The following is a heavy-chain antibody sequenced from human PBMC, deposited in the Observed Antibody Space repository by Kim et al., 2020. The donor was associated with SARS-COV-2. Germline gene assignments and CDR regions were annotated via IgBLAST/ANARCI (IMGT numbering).Heavy chain of an antibody. J-gene: IGHJ4*02. D-gene: IGHD3-10*01. CDR3: AKDRMAYYYGSGSLSYDY. Sequence: GGSLRLSCAASGFTFSSYAMSWVRQAPGKGLEWVSVIYSGGSSTYYADSVKGRFTISRDNSKNTLYLQMNSLRAEDTAVYYCAKDRMAYYYGSGSLSYDYWGQGTLVTVSS. CDR1: GFTFSSYA. V-gene: IGHV3-23*03. CDR2: IYSGGSST.